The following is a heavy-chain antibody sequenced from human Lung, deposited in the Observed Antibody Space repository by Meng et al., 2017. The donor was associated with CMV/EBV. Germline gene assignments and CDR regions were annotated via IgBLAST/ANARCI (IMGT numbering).Heavy chain of an antibody. V-gene: IGHV4-34*01. CDR2: INHSGST. CDR3: ARGYEYSSSSYPWY. J-gene: IGHJ4*02. Sequence: SETLSLXCAVYGGSFSGYYWSWIRQPPGKGLEWIGEINHSGSTNYNPSLKSRVTISVDTSKNQFSLKLSSVTAADTAVYYCARGYEYSSSSYPWYWGQGTLVTVSS. D-gene: IGHD6-6*01. CDR1: GGSFSGYY.